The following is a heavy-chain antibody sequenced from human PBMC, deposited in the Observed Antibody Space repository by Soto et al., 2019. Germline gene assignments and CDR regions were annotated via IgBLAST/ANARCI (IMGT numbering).Heavy chain of an antibody. D-gene: IGHD2-8*01. CDR1: GYTFTGYY. V-gene: IGHV1-2*02. J-gene: IGHJ5*02. CDR3: AREGTVLMVYAVYKRNSFDP. CDR2: INPNSGGT. Sequence: ASGKVSCKASGYTFTGYYMHWVRQAPGQGLEWMGWINPNSGGTNYAQKFQGRVTMTRDTSISTAYMELSRLRSDDTAVYYCAREGTVLMVYAVYKRNSFDPWGQGTLATVSS.